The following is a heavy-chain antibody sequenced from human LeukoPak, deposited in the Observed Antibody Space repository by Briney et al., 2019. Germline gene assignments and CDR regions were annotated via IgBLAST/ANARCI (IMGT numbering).Heavy chain of an antibody. J-gene: IGHJ4*02. Sequence: PGGSLRLSCAASGFTFSSYGMHWVRQAPGKGLEWVAFIRYDGGKKFYSDSVKGRFTISRDNSKNTLYLQMNSLRAEDTAVYYCAKDVDTAMVFSYWGQGTLVTVSS. CDR3: AKDVDTAMVFSY. V-gene: IGHV3-30*02. CDR1: GFTFSSYG. D-gene: IGHD5-18*01. CDR2: IRYDGGKK.